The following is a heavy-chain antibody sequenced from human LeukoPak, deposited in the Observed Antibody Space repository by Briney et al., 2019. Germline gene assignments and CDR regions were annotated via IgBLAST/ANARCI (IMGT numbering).Heavy chain of an antibody. D-gene: IGHD6-19*01. V-gene: IGHV1-18*01. CDR3: ARDRSSATAPDAFDI. CDR2: ISAYNGNT. CDR1: GYTFTSYG. Sequence: ASVKVSCKASGYTFTSYGISWVRQAPGQGLEWMGWISAYNGNTNYAQKLQGRVTMTTDTSTSTAYMELRSLRADDTAVYYCARDRSSATAPDAFDIWGQGTMVTVSS. J-gene: IGHJ3*02.